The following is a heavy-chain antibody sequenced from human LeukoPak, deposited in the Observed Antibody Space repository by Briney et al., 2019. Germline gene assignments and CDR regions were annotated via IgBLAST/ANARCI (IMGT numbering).Heavy chain of an antibody. CDR2: ISSTSSTR. CDR1: GGSISSYY. CDR3: ARDTIFGVVWPDAFDI. J-gene: IGHJ3*02. Sequence: ETLSLTCTVSGGSISSYYWSWVRQAPGKGLAWVSYISSTSSTRYYADSVKGRFTISRDNAKNSLYLQMNSLRAEDTAVYYCARDTIFGVVWPDAFDIWGQGTMVTVSS. V-gene: IGHV3-48*04. D-gene: IGHD3-3*01.